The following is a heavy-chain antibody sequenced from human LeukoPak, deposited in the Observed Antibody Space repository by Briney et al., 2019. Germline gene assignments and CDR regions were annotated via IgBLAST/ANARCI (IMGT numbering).Heavy chain of an antibody. CDR2: ISSSSSYI. Sequence: GGSLRLSCAASGFTFSSYSMNWVRQAPGKGLEWVSSISSSSSYIYYADSVKGRFTISRDNAKNPLYLQMNSLRAEDTAVYYCARARTVAGFDYWGQGTLVTVSS. J-gene: IGHJ4*02. V-gene: IGHV3-21*01. CDR3: ARARTVAGFDY. D-gene: IGHD6-19*01. CDR1: GFTFSSYS.